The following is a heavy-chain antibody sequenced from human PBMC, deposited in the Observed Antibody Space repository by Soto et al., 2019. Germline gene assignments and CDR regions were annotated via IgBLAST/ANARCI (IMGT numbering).Heavy chain of an antibody. CDR2: ISSSGSTI. J-gene: IGHJ4*02. D-gene: IGHD2-8*02. CDR3: GTQQSTQVVSYYFDY. Sequence: RLSCEPAGFSVGKDKRNWVRQAPGKGLEWVSYISSSGSTIYYADSVKGRFTISRDNAKNSLYLQMNSLRAEDTAVYYCGTQQSTQVVSYYFDYWGQGTLVTVSS. V-gene: IGHV3-48*03. CDR1: GFSVGKDK.